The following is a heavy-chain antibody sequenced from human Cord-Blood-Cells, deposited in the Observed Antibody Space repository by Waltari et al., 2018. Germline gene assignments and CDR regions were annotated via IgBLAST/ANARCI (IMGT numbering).Heavy chain of an antibody. J-gene: IGHJ6*02. Sequence: QITLKESGPTLVKPTQTLTLTCTFSGFSLSTSGVGVGWIRQPPGKALEWLALIYWDDDKRYSPSLKCRLTITKDTSKNQVVLTMTNMDPVDTATYYCARYAPLYYDFWSGLSPFYYYGMDVWGQGTTVTVSS. V-gene: IGHV2-5*02. CDR2: IYWDDDK. CDR1: GFSLSTSGVG. CDR3: ARYAPLYYDFWSGLSPFYYYGMDV. D-gene: IGHD3-3*01.